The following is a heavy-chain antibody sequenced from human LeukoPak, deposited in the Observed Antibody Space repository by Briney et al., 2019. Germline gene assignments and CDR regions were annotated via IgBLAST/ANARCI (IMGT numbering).Heavy chain of an antibody. CDR1: GYTLTELP. CDR2: FDPEDGET. J-gene: IGHJ4*02. Sequence: ASVKVSCKVSGYTLTELPMHWVRQAPGKGLEWMGGFDPEDGETIYAQKFQGRVTMTEDTSTDTAYMELSSLRSEDTAVYYCATDPLDPAADFSFDYWGQGTLVTVSS. D-gene: IGHD2-2*01. V-gene: IGHV1-24*01. CDR3: ATDPLDPAADFSFDY.